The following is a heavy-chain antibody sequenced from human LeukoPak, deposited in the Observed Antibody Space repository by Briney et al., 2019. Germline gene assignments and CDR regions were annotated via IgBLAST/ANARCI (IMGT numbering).Heavy chain of an antibody. D-gene: IGHD6-13*01. CDR3: ARGIADPYSFDS. J-gene: IGHJ4*02. CDR2: IYSTGST. Sequence: PSETLSLTCTVSGGSINFYYWSWIRQPAGKGLEWIVRIYSTGSTNYSPSLKSRVTMSVDKSKNQFSLNLSSVTAADTAVYYCARGIADPYSFDSWGQGTLVTVSS. V-gene: IGHV4-4*07. CDR1: GGSINFYY.